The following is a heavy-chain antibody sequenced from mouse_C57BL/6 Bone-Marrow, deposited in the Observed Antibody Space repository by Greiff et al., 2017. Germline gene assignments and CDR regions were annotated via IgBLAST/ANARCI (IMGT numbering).Heavy chain of an antibody. V-gene: IGHV1-81*01. CDR3: ARMRMAYYSNYEDAMDY. Sequence: QVKLQQSGAELARPGASVKLSCKASGYTFTSYGISWVKQRTGPGLAWIGEIYPRSGNHYYNEKFKGKATLTSDKYSSTAYMGLRSLTSEDSAVYFCARMRMAYYSNYEDAMDYWGQGTSVTVSS. CDR2: IYPRSGNH. J-gene: IGHJ4*01. CDR1: GYTFTSYG. D-gene: IGHD2-5*01.